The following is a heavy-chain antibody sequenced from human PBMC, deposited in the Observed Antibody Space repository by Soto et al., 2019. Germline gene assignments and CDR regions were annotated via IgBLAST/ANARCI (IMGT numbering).Heavy chain of an antibody. V-gene: IGHV1-69*12. CDR1: GGTFSSYA. CDR3: ASHSGSSPEGRYYYGMDV. CDR2: IIPIFGTA. D-gene: IGHD1-26*01. J-gene: IGHJ6*02. Sequence: QVQLVQSGAEVKKPGSSVKVSCKASGGTFSSYAISWVRQAPGQGLEWMGGIIPIFGTADYAQKFQGRVTITADESTSTGYMELSSLRSEDTAVYYCASHSGSSPEGRYYYGMDVWGQGTTVTVSS.